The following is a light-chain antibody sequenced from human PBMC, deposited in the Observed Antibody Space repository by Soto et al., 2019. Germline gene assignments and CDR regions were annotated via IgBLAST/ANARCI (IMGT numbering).Light chain of an antibody. J-gene: IGLJ2*01. Sequence: QPVLTQPSSLSASPGASASLTCTLRSDINVGTYRIYWYQQKPGSPPQYLLRYKSDSDKQQGSGVPSRFSGSKDASANAGILLISGLQSEDEADYYCMTWHSSAVVFGGGTKLTVL. CDR3: MTWHSSAVV. CDR1: SDINVGTYR. V-gene: IGLV5-45*02. CDR2: YKSDSDK.